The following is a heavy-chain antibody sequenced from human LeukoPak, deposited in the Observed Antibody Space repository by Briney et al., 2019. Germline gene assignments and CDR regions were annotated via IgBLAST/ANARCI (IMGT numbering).Heavy chain of an antibody. V-gene: IGHV4-39*07. D-gene: IGHD5-12*01. CDR2: IYTSGST. CDR1: GGSISSSSYY. J-gene: IGHJ4*02. Sequence: SETLSLTCTVSGGSISSSSYYWGWIRQPPGKGLEWIGRIYTSGSTNYNPSLKSRVTMSVDTSKNQFSLKLSSVTAADTAVYYCAREFPQWLRDMWYFDYWGQGTLVTVSS. CDR3: AREFPQWLRDMWYFDY.